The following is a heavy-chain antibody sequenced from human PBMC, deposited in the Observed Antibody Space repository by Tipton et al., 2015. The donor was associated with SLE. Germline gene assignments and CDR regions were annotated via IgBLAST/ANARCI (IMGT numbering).Heavy chain of an antibody. Sequence: TLSLTCTVSGGSISSSNYYWGWIRQPPGKGLEWIGSIYYNGSTYYNPSLKSRITISVDTSKNQFSLKLSSVTAADTAVYYCARPRYNGATDYWGQGTLVTVSS. D-gene: IGHD5-18*01. J-gene: IGHJ4*02. CDR3: ARPRYNGATDY. CDR1: GGSISSSNYY. V-gene: IGHV4-39*01. CDR2: IYYNGST.